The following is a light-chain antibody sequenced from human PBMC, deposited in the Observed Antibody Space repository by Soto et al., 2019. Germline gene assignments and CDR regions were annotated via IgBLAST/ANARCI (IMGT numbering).Light chain of an antibody. CDR1: KLGDRY. CDR2: QDT. Sequence: SYELTQPPSVSVSPGQTASITCSGDKLGDRYACWYQQKPGQSPVLVIYQDTKRPSGIPEQFSGSNYGNTATLTISGAQAMDEADYYCQAWDNSTVVFGGGTQLTVL. J-gene: IGLJ2*01. V-gene: IGLV3-1*01. CDR3: QAWDNSTVV.